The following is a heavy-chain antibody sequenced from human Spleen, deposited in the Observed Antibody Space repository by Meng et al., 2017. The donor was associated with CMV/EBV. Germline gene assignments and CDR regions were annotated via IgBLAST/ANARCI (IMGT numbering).Heavy chain of an antibody. D-gene: IGHD2-15*01. J-gene: IGHJ4*02. V-gene: IGHV4-39*01. CDR2: IFHSGNT. CDR3: ARNTGFCNVGRCILPNFDF. CDR1: ITSRPYY. Sequence: ITSRPYYWAWMRQTPGKGLEWIGSIFHSGNTVYNVSLQSRVTISVDTSKNKFSLRLTSLTAADTAVYFCARNTGFCNVGRCILPNFDFWSQGTLVTVSS.